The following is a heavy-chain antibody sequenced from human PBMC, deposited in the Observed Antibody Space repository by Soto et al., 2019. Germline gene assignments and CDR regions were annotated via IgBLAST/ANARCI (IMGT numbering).Heavy chain of an antibody. J-gene: IGHJ4*02. CDR2: IYHSGST. D-gene: IGHD3-10*01. CDR1: GASISSSNW. CDR3: ATSRGSGRLDN. V-gene: IGHV4-4*02. Sequence: QVQLQESGPGLVKPSGTLSLTCAVSGASISSSNWWTWARQPPGKGLEWIGEIYHSGSTNYNPSLMSRVTISLDKSKNHFSLRLSSVTAADTAVYYCATSRGSGRLDNWGQGTLVTVSS.